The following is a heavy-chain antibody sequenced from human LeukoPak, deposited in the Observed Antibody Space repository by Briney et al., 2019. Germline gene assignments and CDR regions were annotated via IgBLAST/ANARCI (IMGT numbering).Heavy chain of an antibody. CDR3: ARGWVRYYFDY. CDR1: GGSISGYY. Sequence: PPETLCLTCAVSGGSISGYYWSGICQRPREGLGWIREVNHSSTTNYTTSLTTRPATSVDTSKNQYSLKLSSVTPADTAVYYCARGWVRYYFDYWGQGTLVTVSS. V-gene: IGHV4-34*01. D-gene: IGHD3-10*01. CDR2: VNHSSTT. J-gene: IGHJ4*02.